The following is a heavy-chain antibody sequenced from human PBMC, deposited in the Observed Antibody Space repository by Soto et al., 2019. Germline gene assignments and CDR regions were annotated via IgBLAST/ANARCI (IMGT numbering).Heavy chain of an antibody. V-gene: IGHV4-4*07. Sequence: QVQLLESGPGLVKPSETMSLTFSVSGSSVSNFYLSWIRQPAGQGLEWIGRIYTSGATSYNPSLKGRVTMSVDTSQTQMSLNLRSVTAEDTAVYYCARGGIQLSYAFDYWGQGILVTVSS. J-gene: IGHJ4*02. CDR1: GSSVSNFY. CDR3: ARGGIQLSYAFDY. D-gene: IGHD1-1*01. CDR2: IYTSGAT.